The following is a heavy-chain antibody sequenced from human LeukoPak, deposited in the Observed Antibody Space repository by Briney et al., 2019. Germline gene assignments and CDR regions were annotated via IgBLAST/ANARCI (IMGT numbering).Heavy chain of an antibody. J-gene: IGHJ3*02. CDR1: GFTFRSYE. Sequence: PGGSLRLSCAASGFTFRSYEMNWVRQAPGKGLEWVSYISSSGSTIYYADSVKGRFTISRDNAKNSLYLQTNSLRAEDTAVYYCARDLFPYYYDSSGLNDAFDIWGQGTMVTVSS. CDR3: ARDLFPYYYDSSGLNDAFDI. CDR2: ISSSGSTI. D-gene: IGHD3-22*01. V-gene: IGHV3-48*03.